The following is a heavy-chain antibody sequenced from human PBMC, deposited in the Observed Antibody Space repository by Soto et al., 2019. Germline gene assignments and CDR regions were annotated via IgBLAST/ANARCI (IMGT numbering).Heavy chain of an antibody. CDR3: ARSVSFTTPRQAF. D-gene: IGHD1-1*01. CDR2: IKPDSGDT. CDR1: GYTVTGYY. J-gene: IGHJ4*02. V-gene: IGHV1-2*02. Sequence: ASVKVSCKASGYTVTGYYMHWVRQAPGQGLEWVGWIKPDSGDTNYAQKFQGRVTVTRDTSIRKAYMEVNGLRSDDTAVYYCARSVSFTTPRQAFWGKGPLVTVSS.